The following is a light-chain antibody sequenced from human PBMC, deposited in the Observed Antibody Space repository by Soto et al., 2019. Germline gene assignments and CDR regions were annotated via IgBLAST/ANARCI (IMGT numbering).Light chain of an antibody. CDR3: GTWYSSRTTCV. CDR2: ENY. V-gene: IGLV1-51*02. J-gene: IGLJ1*01. Sequence: QSVLTQPPSVSAAPGQKVTISCSGSSSDIGRNYVSWYKHLPRTAPKLLIYENYQRPSWIPDRFSGSKSGTSATLGITGRQTGDEADYYCGTWYSSRTTCVFGTGTKLTVL. CDR1: SSDIGRNY.